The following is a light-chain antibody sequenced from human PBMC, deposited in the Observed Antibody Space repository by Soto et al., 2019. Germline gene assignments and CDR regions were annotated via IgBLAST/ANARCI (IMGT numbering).Light chain of an antibody. CDR3: QQYEDSPMT. V-gene: IGKV3-20*01. J-gene: IGKJ1*01. Sequence: EIVLTQSPGTLSLSPGERATLCCRASQTVRSNYLGWYQQKPGQAPRLLIYGASSRATGIPDRFSGSGSGTDFTLTISKLEPEDFAVYFCQQYEDSPMTFGQGTKVELK. CDR1: QTVRSNY. CDR2: GAS.